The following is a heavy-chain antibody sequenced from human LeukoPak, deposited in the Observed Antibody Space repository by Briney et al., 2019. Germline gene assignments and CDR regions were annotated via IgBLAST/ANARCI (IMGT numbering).Heavy chain of an antibody. D-gene: IGHD4-17*01. CDR3: AKVIADYGDYEWFDP. J-gene: IGHJ5*02. V-gene: IGHV3-30*02. CDR1: GFTFSSYG. CDR2: IRYDGSNK. Sequence: GSLRLSCAASGFTFSSYGMHWVRQAPGKGLEWVAFIRYDGSNKYYADSVKGRFTISRDNSKNTLYLQMNSLRAEDTAVYYCAKVIADYGDYEWFDPWGQGTLVTVSS.